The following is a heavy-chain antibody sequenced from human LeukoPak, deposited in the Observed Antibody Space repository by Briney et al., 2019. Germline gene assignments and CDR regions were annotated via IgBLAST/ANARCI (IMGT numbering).Heavy chain of an antibody. D-gene: IGHD6-19*01. V-gene: IGHV3-21*01. CDR3: ARGVLAVAGIFDY. J-gene: IGHJ4*02. Sequence: AGGSLRLSCAASGFTFSSYSMNWVRQAPGKGLEWVSSISSSSSYIYYADSVKGRFTISRDNAKNSLYLQMNSLRAEDTAVYYCARGVLAVAGIFDYWGQGTLVTVSS. CDR2: ISSSSSYI. CDR1: GFTFSSYS.